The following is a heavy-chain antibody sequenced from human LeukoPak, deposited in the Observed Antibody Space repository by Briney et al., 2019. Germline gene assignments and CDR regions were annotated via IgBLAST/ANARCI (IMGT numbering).Heavy chain of an antibody. D-gene: IGHD3-3*01. J-gene: IGHJ4*02. CDR1: GYTFSRYY. Sequence: ASVKVFCKASGYTFSRYYMHWVRQAPGQGLEWMGIINPSGGSTSYAQRFQGRVTMTSDTSTNTVYMELSSLRSEDTAVYYCARAPEWLPLDYWGQGTLVTVSS. CDR3: ARAPEWLPLDY. V-gene: IGHV1-46*01. CDR2: INPSGGST.